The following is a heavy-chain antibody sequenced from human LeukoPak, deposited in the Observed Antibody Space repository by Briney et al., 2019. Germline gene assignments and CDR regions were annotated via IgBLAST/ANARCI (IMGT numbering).Heavy chain of an antibody. D-gene: IGHD5-18*01. J-gene: IGHJ4*02. CDR1: GGTFSSYA. V-gene: IGHV1-69*01. CDR2: IIPIFGTA. CDR3: ARAGDTAMATQD. Sequence: SVKVSCKASGGTFSSYAISWVRQAPGQGLEWRGGIIPIFGTANYAQKFQGRVTITADESTSTAYMELSSLRSEDTAVYYCARAGDTAMATQDWGQGTLVTVSS.